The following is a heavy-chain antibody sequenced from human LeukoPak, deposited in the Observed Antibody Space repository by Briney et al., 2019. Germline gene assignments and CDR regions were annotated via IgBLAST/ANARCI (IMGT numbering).Heavy chain of an antibody. V-gene: IGHV3-48*04. CDR3: AKDSAPGTSGWQWFDP. J-gene: IGHJ5*02. CDR2: ISSSSSTI. D-gene: IGHD3-10*01. CDR1: GFTFSSYS. Sequence: GGSLRLSCAASGFTFSSYSMNWVRQAPGKGLEWVSYISSSSSTIYYADSVKGRFTISRDNAKNSLYLQMNSLRSEDTAVYYCAKDSAPGTSGWQWFDPWGQGTLVTVSS.